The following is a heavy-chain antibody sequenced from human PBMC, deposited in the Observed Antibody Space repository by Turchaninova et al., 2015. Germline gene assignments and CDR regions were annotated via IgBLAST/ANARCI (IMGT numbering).Heavy chain of an antibody. D-gene: IGHD1-7*01. Sequence: VQLVESGGGLVQPGGSRRRSCEASGFICSNYEMNWVRQAPGGGVEWISFISSTGSTIYYADSVKGRFTISRDNAENSLSLQMNSLRVEDTAIYYWARDGLEELVPDFWGQGTLVTVSS. CDR1: GFICSNYE. CDR3: ARDGLEELVPDF. J-gene: IGHJ4*02. CDR2: ISSTGSTI. V-gene: IGHV3-48*03.